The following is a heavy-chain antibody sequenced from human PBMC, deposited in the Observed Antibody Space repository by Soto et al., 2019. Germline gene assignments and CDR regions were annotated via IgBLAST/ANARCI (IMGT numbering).Heavy chain of an antibody. CDR1: GFHLSHFG. CDR2: IWQNENIK. V-gene: IGHV3-33*01. Sequence: QVKVVESGGGVVQPGTSLRLSCAASGFHLSHFGMQWIRQAPGKGLVWVAVIWQNENIKYYADYAKGRFTISRDNSENILYLEMNSLRVEDTALYYCARDPGQDEAMDQWGQGTLVTVSS. CDR3: ARDPGQDEAMDQ. J-gene: IGHJ4*02. D-gene: IGHD2-2*01.